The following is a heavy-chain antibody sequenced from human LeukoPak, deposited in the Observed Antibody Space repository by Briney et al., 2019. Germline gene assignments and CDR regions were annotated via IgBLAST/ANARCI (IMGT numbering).Heavy chain of an antibody. CDR1: GYTFSTSW. CDR2: IYPGDSDT. V-gene: IGHV5-51*01. D-gene: IGHD3-3*01. J-gene: IGHJ3*02. CDR3: TRNRVGVLEWLSRWDAFDI. Sequence: GESLKISCKASGYTFSTSWIGWVRQMPGKGLEWMGIIYPGDSDTRYSPSFQGQVTISVDRSITTAYLQRSSLKASDTAMYYCTRNRVGVLEWLSRWDAFDIWGQGTMVTVST.